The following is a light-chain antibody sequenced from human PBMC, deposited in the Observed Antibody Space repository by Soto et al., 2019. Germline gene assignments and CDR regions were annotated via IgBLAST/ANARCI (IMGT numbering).Light chain of an antibody. CDR1: QNIERY. CDR3: QQFKDYLWT. CDR2: DAS. J-gene: IGKJ1*01. Sequence: DIHMTQSPSTLSASVGDMFTIACRASQNIERYMDWYQKKPGRAPSPIIFDASTLERGVPSSLRGRGYGTELTIIISSMQDDDFETYYCQQFKDYLWTFGQGTKVDIK. V-gene: IGKV1-5*01.